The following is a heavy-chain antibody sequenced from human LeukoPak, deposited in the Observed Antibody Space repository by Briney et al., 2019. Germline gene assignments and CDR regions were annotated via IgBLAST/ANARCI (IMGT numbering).Heavy chain of an antibody. V-gene: IGHV3-30-3*01. CDR1: GFTFSSYA. J-gene: IGHJ4*02. D-gene: IGHD6-13*01. CDR2: ISYDGSNK. CDR3: ARGPLIAAAGTW. Sequence: QAGGSLRLSCAASGFTFSSYAMHWVRQAPGKGLEWVAVISYDGSNKYYADSVKGRFTISRDNSKNTLYLQMNSLRAEDTAVYYCARGPLIAAAGTWWGQGTLVTVSS.